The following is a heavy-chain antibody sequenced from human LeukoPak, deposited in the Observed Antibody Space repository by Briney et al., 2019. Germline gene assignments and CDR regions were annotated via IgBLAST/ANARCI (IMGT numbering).Heavy chain of an antibody. CDR1: GFTFSSYA. V-gene: IGHV3-33*01. Sequence: PGGSLRLSCAASGFTFSSYAMHWVRQAPGKGLEWVAVVWYDGSKTYSADSVKGRITISRDDSKNTLYLQMNSLRAEDTAVYYCARSVDYYDSSGTIDYWGQGTLVTVSS. CDR2: VWYDGSKT. CDR3: ARSVDYYDSSGTIDY. D-gene: IGHD3-22*01. J-gene: IGHJ4*02.